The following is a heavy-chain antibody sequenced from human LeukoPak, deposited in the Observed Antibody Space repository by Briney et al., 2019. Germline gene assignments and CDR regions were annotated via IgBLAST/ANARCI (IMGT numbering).Heavy chain of an antibody. CDR2: INPNSGDT. CDR3: ARVRYRLAETYIDY. D-gene: IGHD3-16*01. Sequence: CXASGYIFTGYYMHWVRQAPGQGLEWMGWINPNSGDTNYAQKFQGRVTMTRDTSISTAYMELSRLRSDDTAVYYCARVRYRLAETYIDYWGQGTLVTVSS. J-gene: IGHJ4*02. CDR1: GYIFTGYY. V-gene: IGHV1-2*02.